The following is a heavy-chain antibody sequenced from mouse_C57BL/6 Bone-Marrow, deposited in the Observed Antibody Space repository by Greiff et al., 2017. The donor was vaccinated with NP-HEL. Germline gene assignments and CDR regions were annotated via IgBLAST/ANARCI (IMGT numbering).Heavy chain of an antibody. CDR1: GYTFTDYN. Sequence: EVQLQQSGPELVKPGASVKIPCKASGYTFTDYNMDWVKQSHGKSLEWIGDINPNNGGTIYNQKFKGKATLTVDKSSSTAYMELRSLTSEDTAVYYCAREGAYDGYTYYAMDYWGQGTSVTVSS. CDR2: INPNNGGT. D-gene: IGHD2-3*01. CDR3: AREGAYDGYTYYAMDY. V-gene: IGHV1-18*01. J-gene: IGHJ4*01.